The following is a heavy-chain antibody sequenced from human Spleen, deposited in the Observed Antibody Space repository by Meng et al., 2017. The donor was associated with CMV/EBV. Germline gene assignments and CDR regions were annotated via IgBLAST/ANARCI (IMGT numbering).Heavy chain of an antibody. J-gene: IGHJ4*02. CDR2: INPNSGGT. CDR3: ARGTAGGLFDY. CDR1: GYTFTTYG. V-gene: IGHV1-2*02. D-gene: IGHD2-8*02. Sequence: ASVKVSCKASGYTFTTYGISWVRQAPGQGLEWMGWINPNSGGTNYAQKFQGRVTMTRDTSISTAYMELSRLRSDDTAVYYCARGTAGGLFDYWGQGTLVTVSS.